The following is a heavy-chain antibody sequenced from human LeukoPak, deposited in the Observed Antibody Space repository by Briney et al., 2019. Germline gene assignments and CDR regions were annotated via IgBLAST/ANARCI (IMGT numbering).Heavy chain of an antibody. CDR3: AKEYIVVVTATYDC. D-gene: IGHD2-21*02. CDR2: ISGSDGST. V-gene: IGHV3-23*01. Sequence: PGGSLRLSCAASGFTFSSYAMSWVRQASGKGLEWLSAISGSDGSTYYADSVKGRFTISRDNSKNTLYLQMNSLRAEDTAVYYCAKEYIVVVTATYDCWGQGTLVTVSS. J-gene: IGHJ4*02. CDR1: GFTFSSYA.